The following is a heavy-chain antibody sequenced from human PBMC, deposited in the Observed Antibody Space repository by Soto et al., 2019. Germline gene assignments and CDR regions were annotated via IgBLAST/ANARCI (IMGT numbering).Heavy chain of an antibody. Sequence: QVQLLQSGAEVKKPGASVKVSCKASGYMFNTYGITWERQAPGQGLEWMGWISVYNGNIDYAQKFEGRVTMTTDTSTTTAYMELKSLTSDDTAVYYCARTYGSGDYFLPFEYWGQGTPVSVSS. J-gene: IGHJ4*02. CDR1: GYMFNTYG. D-gene: IGHD3-10*01. V-gene: IGHV1-18*01. CDR3: ARTYGSGDYFLPFEY. CDR2: ISVYNGNI.